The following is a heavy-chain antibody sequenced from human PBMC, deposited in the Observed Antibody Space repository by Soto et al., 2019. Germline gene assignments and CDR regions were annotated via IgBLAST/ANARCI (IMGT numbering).Heavy chain of an antibody. V-gene: IGHV3-23*01. J-gene: IGHJ4*02. CDR1: GFTFSSYA. Sequence: EVQLLESGGGLVQPGGSLRLSCAASGFTFSSYAMSWVRQAPGKGLEWVSAISGSGGSTYYADSVKGRFTISRDNSKNTLYLQMNSLRAEDTAVYYCAKLHYDFWSGYSAVDYWGQGTLVTVSS. CDR3: AKLHYDFWSGYSAVDY. D-gene: IGHD3-3*01. CDR2: ISGSGGST.